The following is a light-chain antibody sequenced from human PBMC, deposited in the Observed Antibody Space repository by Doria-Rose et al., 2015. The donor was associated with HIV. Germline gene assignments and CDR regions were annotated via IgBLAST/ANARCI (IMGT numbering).Light chain of an antibody. J-gene: IGKJ4*01. CDR1: QTLRNNC. CDR3: QQYDSSPLT. CDR2: GAS. V-gene: IGKV3-20*01. Sequence: QTLRNNCLAWYLQKPGRAPRLLIYGASNRAIGIPDRFSGSGSGTDFTLTTSRLEPEDFAVYYCQQYDSSPLTFGGGTKVEIK.